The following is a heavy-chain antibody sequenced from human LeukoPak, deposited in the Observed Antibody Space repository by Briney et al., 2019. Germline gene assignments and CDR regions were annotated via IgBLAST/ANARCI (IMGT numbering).Heavy chain of an antibody. D-gene: IGHD6-13*01. CDR2: ISASGDVT. CDR1: RFSFSAYP. Sequence: GGSLRLSCAASRFSFSAYPMGWVRRAPGKGLEWGSGISASGDVTFHADPVKGRFTISRDNSKNTLYLQMNSLRAEDTAVYYCAKDSSSRDYYYYGMDVWGQGTTVTVSS. J-gene: IGHJ6*02. CDR3: AKDSSSRDYYYYGMDV. V-gene: IGHV3-23*01.